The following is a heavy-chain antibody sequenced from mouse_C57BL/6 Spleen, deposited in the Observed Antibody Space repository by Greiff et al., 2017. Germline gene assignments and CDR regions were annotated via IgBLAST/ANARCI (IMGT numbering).Heavy chain of an antibody. J-gene: IGHJ3*01. CDR1: GYTFTSYW. CDR2: IYPGSGST. D-gene: IGHD1-1*01. V-gene: IGHV1-55*01. Sequence: QVQLQQPGAELVKPGASVTMSCKASGYTFTSYWITWVKQRPGQGLEWIGDIYPGSGSTNYNEKFKSKATLTVDTSSSTAYMQLSSLTSEDSAVYYCARSYYGSSYGFAYWGQGTLVTVSA. CDR3: ARSYYGSSYGFAY.